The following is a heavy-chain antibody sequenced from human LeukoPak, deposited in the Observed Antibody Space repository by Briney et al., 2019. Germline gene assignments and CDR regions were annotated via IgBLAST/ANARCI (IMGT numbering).Heavy chain of an antibody. CDR2: IYHSGST. D-gene: IGHD3-10*01. J-gene: IGHJ4*02. CDR1: GGSISSSNW. CDR3: ARLDVFYYGSGKSYYFDY. Sequence: SETLSLTCAVSGGSISSSNWWSWVRQPPGKGLEWIGEIYHSGSTNYNPSLKSRVTISVDTSKNQFSLKLSSVTAADTAVYYCARLDVFYYGSGKSYYFDYWGQGTLVTVSS. V-gene: IGHV4-4*02.